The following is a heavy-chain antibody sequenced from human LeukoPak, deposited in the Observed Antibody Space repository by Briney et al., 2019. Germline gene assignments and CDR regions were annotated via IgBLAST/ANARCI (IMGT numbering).Heavy chain of an antibody. Sequence: PGGSLRLSCAVSGFTFTNAWVSWARQAPGKGLEWVGRLNSRTDGETTAYAAPVKGRFIISRDDSKNTLYLQMNSLKIEDKAVYYCTTMCNVVMGDLFDYWGQGTLVTVSS. J-gene: IGHJ4*02. V-gene: IGHV3-15*01. D-gene: IGHD3-16*01. CDR1: GFTFTNAW. CDR2: LNSRTDGETT. CDR3: TTMCNVVMGDLFDY.